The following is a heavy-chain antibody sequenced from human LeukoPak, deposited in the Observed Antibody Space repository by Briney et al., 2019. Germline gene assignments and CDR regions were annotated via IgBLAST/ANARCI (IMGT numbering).Heavy chain of an antibody. V-gene: IGHV3-9*01. CDR2: ISWNSGSI. CDR3: AKDQGYSSSWPDY. CDR1: GFTFDDYA. D-gene: IGHD6-13*01. J-gene: IGHJ4*02. Sequence: GGSLRLSCAASGFTFDDYAMHWVRQAPGKGLEWVSGISWNSGSIGYADSVKGRFTISRDNAKNSLYLQMNSLRAEDTALYYCAKDQGYSSSWPDYWGQGTLVTVSS.